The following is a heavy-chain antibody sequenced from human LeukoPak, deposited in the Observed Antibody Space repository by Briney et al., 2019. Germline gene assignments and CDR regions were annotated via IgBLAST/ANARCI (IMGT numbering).Heavy chain of an antibody. CDR2: IYHSGST. CDR3: ARVDYGDYYFDY. D-gene: IGHD4-17*01. V-gene: IGHV4-30-2*01. CDR1: GGSISSGGYS. J-gene: IGHJ4*02. Sequence: SQTLSLTCAVSGGSISSGGYSWSWIRQPPGKGLEWIGYIYHSGSTYYNPSLKSRVTISVDRSKNQFSLKLSSVTAADTAVYYCARVDYGDYYFDYWGQGTLVTVSS.